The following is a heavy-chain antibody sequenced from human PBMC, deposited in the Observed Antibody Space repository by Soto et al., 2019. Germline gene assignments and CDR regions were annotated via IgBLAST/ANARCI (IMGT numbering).Heavy chain of an antibody. J-gene: IGHJ5*02. Sequence: PGGSLRLSCAASGFTFDDYAMRWVRQAPGKGLEWVSGISWNSGSIGYADSVKGRFTISRDNAKNSLYLQMNSLRAEDTALYYCAKDYMNSGWEAGWFDPWGQGTLVTVPQ. CDR1: GFTFDDYA. V-gene: IGHV3-9*01. D-gene: IGHD6-19*01. CDR2: ISWNSGSI. CDR3: AKDYMNSGWEAGWFDP.